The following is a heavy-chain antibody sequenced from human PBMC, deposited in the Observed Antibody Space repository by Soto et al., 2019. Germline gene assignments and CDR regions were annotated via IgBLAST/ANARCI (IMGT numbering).Heavy chain of an antibody. J-gene: IGHJ5*02. V-gene: IGHV4-34*01. Sequence: SETLSLTCAVYGGSFSGYYWSWIRQPPGKGLEWIGEINHSGSTNYNPSLKSRVTISVDTSKNQFSLKLSSVTAADTAVYYCARANYDILTGYYNGKWFDPWGQGTLVTVX. CDR2: INHSGST. CDR3: ARANYDILTGYYNGKWFDP. D-gene: IGHD3-9*01. CDR1: GGSFSGYY.